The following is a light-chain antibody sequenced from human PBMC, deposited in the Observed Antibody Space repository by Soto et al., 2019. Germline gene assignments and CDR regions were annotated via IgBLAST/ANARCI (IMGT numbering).Light chain of an antibody. CDR2: GNS. CDR3: QSYDSSLSGYV. V-gene: IGLV1-40*01. CDR1: SSNIGAGYD. J-gene: IGLJ1*01. Sequence: QSVLTQPPSVSGAPGQRVTISCTGSSSNIGAGYDVHWYQQLPGTAPKLLIYGNSNRPSGDPDRFSGSKTGTSASLAITELQAEDEADYYCQSYDSSLSGYVFGTGTKFTVL.